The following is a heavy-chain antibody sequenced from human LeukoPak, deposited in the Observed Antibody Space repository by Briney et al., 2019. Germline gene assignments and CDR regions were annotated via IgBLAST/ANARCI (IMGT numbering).Heavy chain of an antibody. CDR2: IYYSGST. V-gene: IGHV4-59*01. J-gene: IGHJ4*02. CDR1: GGSISSYY. Sequence: SETLSLTCTVSGGSISSYYWSWIRQPPGKGLEWIGYIYYSGSTNYNPSLKSRVTISVDTSKNQFSLKLSSVTAADTAVYYCAAVPVRAPRPLDYWGQGTLATVSS. D-gene: IGHD1-14*01. CDR3: AAVPVRAPRPLDY.